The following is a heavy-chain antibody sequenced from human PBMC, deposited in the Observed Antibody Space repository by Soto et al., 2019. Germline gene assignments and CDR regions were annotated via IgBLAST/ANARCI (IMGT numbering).Heavy chain of an antibody. J-gene: IGHJ2*01. V-gene: IGHV3-23*01. CDR2: CSANGQAI. D-gene: IGHD4-4*01. CDR1: VFSFITYA. Sequence: WWSLRLSGASSVFSFITYALWWVRHTQGKLREWFAACSANGQAIYYADSLRCRFTISRDNPKNTIFLHISILRGENTPVSSCPKDPSSPRDQFNYRGR. CDR3: PKDPSSPRDQFNY.